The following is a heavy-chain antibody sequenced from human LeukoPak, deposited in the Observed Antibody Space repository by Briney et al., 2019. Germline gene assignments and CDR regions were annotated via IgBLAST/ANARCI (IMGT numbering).Heavy chain of an antibody. J-gene: IGHJ4*02. Sequence: SSETLSLTCAVSGAFISSTYWSTWVRQPPGKGLEWIGEIHDSGSTNYNPSLKSRVTISVDKSKKQFSLNLTSVTAADTAVYYCATRATDGPLWGQGTLVTVSS. CDR2: IHDSGST. CDR3: ATRATDGPL. CDR1: GAFISSTYW. V-gene: IGHV4-4*02. D-gene: IGHD5-24*01.